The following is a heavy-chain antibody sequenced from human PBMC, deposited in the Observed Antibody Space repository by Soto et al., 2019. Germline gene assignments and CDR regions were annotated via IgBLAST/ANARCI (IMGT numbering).Heavy chain of an antibody. CDR1: GGSVSSGNDY. J-gene: IGHJ4*02. Sequence: PSETLSLTCTVSGGSVSSGNDYWSWIRQPPGKGLEWIGYIYYSGSTYYNPSLKSRVTISVDTSKNQFSLKLSSVTAADTAVYYCARTHYYDSSGYYFDYWGQGTLVTVSS. CDR3: ARTHYYDSSGYYFDY. V-gene: IGHV4-31*03. D-gene: IGHD3-22*01. CDR2: IYYSGST.